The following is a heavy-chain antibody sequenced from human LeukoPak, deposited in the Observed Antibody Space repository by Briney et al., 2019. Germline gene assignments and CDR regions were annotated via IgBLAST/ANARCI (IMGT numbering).Heavy chain of an antibody. J-gene: IGHJ4*02. CDR1: GYSFTSYW. CDR3: ARLTNYDILTGSYAGLYYFDY. V-gene: IGHV5-51*01. D-gene: IGHD3-9*01. Sequence: GESLKISCKGSGYSFTSYWIGWVRQMPGKGLEWMGTIYPGDSDTTYSPSFQGQVTISADKSISTAYLQWSSLKASDTAMYYCARLTNYDILTGSYAGLYYFDYWGQGTLVTVSS. CDR2: IYPGDSDT.